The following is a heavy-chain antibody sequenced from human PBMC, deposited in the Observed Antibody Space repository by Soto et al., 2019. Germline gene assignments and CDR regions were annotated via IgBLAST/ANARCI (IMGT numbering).Heavy chain of an antibody. CDR2: ISYDGSNK. Sequence: QVQLVESGGGVVQPGRSLRLSCAASGFTFSSYAMHWVRQAPGKGLEWVAVISYDGSNKYYADSVKGRFTISRDNSKNTLYLQMNSLRAEDTAVYYCARDKTGPASYYFDYWGQGTLVTVSS. CDR3: ARDKTGPASYYFDY. CDR1: GFTFSSYA. V-gene: IGHV3-30-3*01. D-gene: IGHD1-1*01. J-gene: IGHJ4*02.